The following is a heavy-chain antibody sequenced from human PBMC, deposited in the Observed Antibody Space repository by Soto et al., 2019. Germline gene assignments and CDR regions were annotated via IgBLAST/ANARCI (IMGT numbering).Heavy chain of an antibody. V-gene: IGHV3-21*01. CDR2: ISSSSSYI. CDR3: ARSRGSSSARGWFDP. D-gene: IGHD6-13*01. CDR1: GFTFSSYS. Sequence: GGSLRLSCAASGFTFSSYSMNWVRQAPGKGLEWVSSISSSSSYIYYAYSVKGRFTISRDNAKNSLYLQMNSLRAEDTAVYYCARSRGSSSARGWFDPWGQGTLVTVSS. J-gene: IGHJ5*02.